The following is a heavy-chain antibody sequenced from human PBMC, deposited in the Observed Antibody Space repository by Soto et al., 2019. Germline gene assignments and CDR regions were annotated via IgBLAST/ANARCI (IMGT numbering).Heavy chain of an antibody. V-gene: IGHV3-15*07. CDR1: GFTFSNAW. J-gene: IGHJ4*02. CDR3: TTDHDFWSGYLFDY. Sequence: GGSLRLSCAASGFTFSNAWMNWVRQAPGKGLEWVGRIKSKTDGGTTDYAAPVKGRFTISRDDSKNTLYLQMNSLKTEDTAVYYCTTDHDFWSGYLFDYWGQGTLVTVSS. CDR2: IKSKTDGGTT. D-gene: IGHD3-3*01.